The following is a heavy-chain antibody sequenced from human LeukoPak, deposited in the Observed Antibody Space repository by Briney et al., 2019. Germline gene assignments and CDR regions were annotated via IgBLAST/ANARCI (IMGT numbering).Heavy chain of an antibody. Sequence: SVKVSCKASGGTFSSYAISWVRQAPGQGLEWMGGMIPIFGTANYAQKFQGRVTITADESTSTAYMELSSLRSEDTAVYYCASRGVGATGYYYYYMDVWGKGTTVIVSS. J-gene: IGHJ6*03. CDR1: GGTFSSYA. CDR3: ASRGVGATGYYYYYMDV. D-gene: IGHD1-26*01. CDR2: MIPIFGTA. V-gene: IGHV1-69*13.